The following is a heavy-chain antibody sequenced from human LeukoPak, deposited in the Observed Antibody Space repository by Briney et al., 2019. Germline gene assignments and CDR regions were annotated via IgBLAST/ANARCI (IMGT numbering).Heavy chain of an antibody. CDR1: GFTFSSYA. CDR2: ISGSGGST. CDR3: AKDWQLVLGYYYGMDV. Sequence: GASLRLSCAASGFTFSSYAMSWVRQAPGKGLEWVSAISGSGGSTYYADSVKGRFTISRDNSKNTLYLQMNSLRAEDTAVYYCAKDWQLVLGYYYGMDVWGQGTTATVSS. D-gene: IGHD6-6*01. J-gene: IGHJ6*02. V-gene: IGHV3-23*01.